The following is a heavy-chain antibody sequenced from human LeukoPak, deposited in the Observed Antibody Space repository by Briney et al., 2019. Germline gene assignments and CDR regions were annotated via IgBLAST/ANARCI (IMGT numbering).Heavy chain of an antibody. Sequence: SETLSLTCTVSGGSISSSSYYWGWIRQPPGKGLEWIGSIYYSGSTYYNPSLKSRVTISVDTSKNQFSLKLSSVTAADTAVYYCASGGRYFDWLTHLSTFDYWGQGTLVTVSS. J-gene: IGHJ4*02. V-gene: IGHV4-39*01. D-gene: IGHD3-9*01. CDR3: ASGGRYFDWLTHLSTFDY. CDR2: IYYSGST. CDR1: GGSISSSSYY.